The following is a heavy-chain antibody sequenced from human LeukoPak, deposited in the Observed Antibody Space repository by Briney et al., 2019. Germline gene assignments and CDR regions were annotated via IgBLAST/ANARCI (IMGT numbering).Heavy chain of an antibody. CDR3: ARHFAYSSSSYFDY. CDR1: GGSVSNYY. Sequence: PSETLSLTCSVSGGSVSNYYWSWIRQPPGKGLEWIGYVYYTGSTNYNPSLKSRVTMFEDKSKNQLSLRLYSLTVADTAVYYCARHFAYSSSSYFDYWGQGSLVTVPS. D-gene: IGHD6-6*01. CDR2: VYYTGST. V-gene: IGHV4-59*08. J-gene: IGHJ4*02.